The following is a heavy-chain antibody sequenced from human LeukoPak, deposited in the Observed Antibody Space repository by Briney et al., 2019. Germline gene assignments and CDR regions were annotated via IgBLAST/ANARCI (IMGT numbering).Heavy chain of an antibody. D-gene: IGHD5-12*01. CDR3: ARAQAGNYDWPLDL. V-gene: IGHV1-69*05. J-gene: IGHJ5*02. CDR2: IIPFLDTS. CDR1: GGTFSKYA. Sequence: GASVKVSCKASGGTFSKYALSWVRQAPGQGLEWMGAIIPFLDTSNYPPKFQDRVTITTDESTSTAYMDLSSLRSDDTAVYYCARAQAGNYDWPLDLWGQGTQVTVSS.